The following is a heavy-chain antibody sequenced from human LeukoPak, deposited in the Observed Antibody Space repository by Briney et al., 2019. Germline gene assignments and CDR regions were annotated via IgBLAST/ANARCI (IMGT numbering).Heavy chain of an antibody. CDR1: GFTFSSYS. V-gene: IGHV3-21*01. CDR2: ISSSSSYI. CDR3: ARESGVWLPLS. Sequence: GGSLRLSCAASGFTFSSYSMNWVRQAPGKGLKWVSSISSSSSYIYYADSVKGRFTISRDNAKNSLYLQMNSLRAEDTAVYYCARESGVWLPLSWGQGTLVTVSS. D-gene: IGHD5-12*01. J-gene: IGHJ4*02.